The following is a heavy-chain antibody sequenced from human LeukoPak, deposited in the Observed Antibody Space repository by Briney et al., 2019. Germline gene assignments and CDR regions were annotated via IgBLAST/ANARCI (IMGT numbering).Heavy chain of an antibody. CDR3: ATGKSIVADYYYYGMDV. CDR2: FDPEDGET. J-gene: IGHJ6*02. V-gene: IGHV1-24*01. CDR1: GYTFTELS. D-gene: IGHD3-22*01. Sequence: GASVKVSCKVSGYTFTELSMHWVRQAPGKGLEWMGGFDPEDGETIYAQKFQGRVTMTEDTSTDTAYMELSSLRSEDTAVYYCATGKSIVADYYYYGMDVWGQGTTVTVSS.